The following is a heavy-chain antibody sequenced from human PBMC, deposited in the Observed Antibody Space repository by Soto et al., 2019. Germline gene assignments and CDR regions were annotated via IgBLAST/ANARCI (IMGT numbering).Heavy chain of an antibody. Sequence: EVQLVESGGGLVQPGGSRRLPCAASGFPFRTSWLTGAGRVPGKGLEWVANINLDGSEKNYVDSVKGRFTISRDNARNSLYLQMSSLRAEDTALYYCARDGSTSWYSYDYHGMDVWGQGTTVTVSS. D-gene: IGHD5-18*01. J-gene: IGHJ6*02. CDR3: ARDGSTSWYSYDYHGMDV. V-gene: IGHV3-7*05. CDR1: GFPFRTSW. CDR2: INLDGSEK.